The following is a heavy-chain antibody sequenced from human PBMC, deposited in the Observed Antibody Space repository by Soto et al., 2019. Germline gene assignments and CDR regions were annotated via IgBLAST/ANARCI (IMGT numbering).Heavy chain of an antibody. CDR1: GYTFTTYG. Sequence: GASVKVSCKASGYTFTTYGISWVRQAPGQGLEWMGWISPYNGNTSYAQKFQGRVTLTTDASTSTAYMDLRSLRSDDTAVYYCARGPHYYYGMDVWGQGTTVTVSS. CDR2: ISPYNGNT. CDR3: ARGPHYYYGMDV. V-gene: IGHV1-18*01. J-gene: IGHJ6*02.